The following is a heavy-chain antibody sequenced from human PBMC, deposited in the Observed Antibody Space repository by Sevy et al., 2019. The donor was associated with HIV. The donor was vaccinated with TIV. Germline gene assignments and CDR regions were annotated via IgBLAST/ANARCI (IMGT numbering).Heavy chain of an antibody. CDR2: INNDGSTT. D-gene: IGHD3-22*01. V-gene: IGHV3-74*01. Sequence: GGSLRLSCAASGFSFSNYWMHWVRQAPGKGLVWVSRINNDGSTTSYADSVKGRFTISRDNAKNTLYLQMNSLRAEETAVYYCAGDYYDSKGMDVWGQGTTVTVSS. CDR1: GFSFSNYW. J-gene: IGHJ6*02. CDR3: AGDYYDSKGMDV.